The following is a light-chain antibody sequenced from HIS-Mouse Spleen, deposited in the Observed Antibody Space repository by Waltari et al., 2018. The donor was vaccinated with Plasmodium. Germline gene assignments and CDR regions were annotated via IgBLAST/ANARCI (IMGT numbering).Light chain of an antibody. CDR2: DAS. J-gene: IGKJ4*01. Sequence: EIVMTQSPATLTSSPGDRATLSSRASQSVSSYLAGYQQKPGQAPRLLIYDASNRATGIPAMFSGSGSGTDCTLTISSLEPEDFAVYYCQQRSNWPPLTFGGGTKVEIK. V-gene: IGKV3-11*01. CDR3: QQRSNWPPLT. CDR1: QSVSSY.